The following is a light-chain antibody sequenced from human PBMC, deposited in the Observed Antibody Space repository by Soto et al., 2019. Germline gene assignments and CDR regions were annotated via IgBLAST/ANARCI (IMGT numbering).Light chain of an antibody. Sequence: QSDLTQPASVSGSPGQSITISCTGTSSDVGGYNYVSWYQQHPGKAPKLMIYEVSNRPSGVSNRFSGSKSGNTASLTISGLQAEDEADYYCSSYTSSSTPWVFGGGTKLTVL. CDR1: SSDVGGYNY. CDR2: EVS. J-gene: IGLJ3*02. CDR3: SSYTSSSTPWV. V-gene: IGLV2-14*01.